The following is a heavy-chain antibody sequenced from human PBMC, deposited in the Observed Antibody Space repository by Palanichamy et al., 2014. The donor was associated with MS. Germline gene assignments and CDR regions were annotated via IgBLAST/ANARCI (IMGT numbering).Heavy chain of an antibody. CDR2: IRYSGGT. J-gene: IGHJ3*02. V-gene: IGHV4-39*01. Sequence: QLQLQESGPGLVKPSETLSLTCTVSGDSIASSSYYWGWIRQPPGKGLEWIGSIRYSGGTHYNPSLKSRVYISSDTSKDQFSLKLSSVTAADTAMYYCARQIARGTWAFDIWGQGTMVTVSS. D-gene: IGHD2-15*01. CDR1: GDSIASSSYY. CDR3: ARQIARGTWAFDI.